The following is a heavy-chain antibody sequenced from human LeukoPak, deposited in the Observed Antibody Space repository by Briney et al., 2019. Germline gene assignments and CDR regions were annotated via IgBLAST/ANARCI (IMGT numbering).Heavy chain of an antibody. D-gene: IGHD3-16*02. CDR3: ARSAYDYVWGSYRPPFDY. CDR2: ISYDGSNK. Sequence: GGSLRLSCAASGFIFSREWMHWVRQAPGKGLEWVAVISYDGSNKYYADSVKGRFTISRDNSKNTLYLQMNSLRAEDTAVYYCARSAYDYVWGSYRPPFDYWGQGTLVTVSS. CDR1: GFIFSREW. V-gene: IGHV3-30*19. J-gene: IGHJ4*02.